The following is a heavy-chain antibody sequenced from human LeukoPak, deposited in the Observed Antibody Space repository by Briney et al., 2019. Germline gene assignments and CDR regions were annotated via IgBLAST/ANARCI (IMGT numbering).Heavy chain of an antibody. CDR3: ARGQITGTMDPFFDY. CDR2: ISYDGSNK. D-gene: IGHD1-7*01. CDR1: GFTSSSYA. V-gene: IGHV3-30*01. J-gene: IGHJ4*02. Sequence: PGGSLRLSCAASGFTSSSYAMHWVRQAPGKGLEWVAVISYDGSNKYYADSVKGRFTISRDNSKNTLYLQMNSLRAEDTAVYYCARGQITGTMDPFFDYWGQGTLVTVSS.